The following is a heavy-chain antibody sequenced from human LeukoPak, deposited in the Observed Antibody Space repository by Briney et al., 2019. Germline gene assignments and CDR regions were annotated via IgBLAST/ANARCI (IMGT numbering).Heavy chain of an antibody. D-gene: IGHD2-8*01. CDR1: GFTFSSYW. Sequence: GGSLRLSCAASGFTFSSYWVHWVRQAPGKGLVWVSRINSDGSSTSYADSVKGRFTISRDNSKNTLYLQMNSLRAEDTAVYYCARDTNIVLMVYAIAFDYWGQGTLVTVSS. J-gene: IGHJ4*02. CDR2: INSDGSST. CDR3: ARDTNIVLMVYAIAFDY. V-gene: IGHV3-74*01.